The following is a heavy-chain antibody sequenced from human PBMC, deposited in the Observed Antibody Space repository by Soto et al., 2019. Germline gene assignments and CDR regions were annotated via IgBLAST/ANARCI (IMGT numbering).Heavy chain of an antibody. V-gene: IGHV4-61*01. Sequence: QVQLQESGPGLVKPSETLSLTCTVSGGSVSSANYYWSWIRQPPGKGLEWIGYVSHSGSTNCNPSLRSRFITSVDPSKNQFSLKLNSVTAADTAVYYCARDRGYSYGYFDFWGQGTLVTVSS. D-gene: IGHD5-18*01. CDR3: ARDRGYSYGYFDF. CDR1: GGSVSSANYY. J-gene: IGHJ4*02. CDR2: VSHSGST.